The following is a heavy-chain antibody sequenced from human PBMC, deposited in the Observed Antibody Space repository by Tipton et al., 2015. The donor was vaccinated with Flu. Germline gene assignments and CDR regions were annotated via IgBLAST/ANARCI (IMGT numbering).Heavy chain of an antibody. CDR2: ISTEGSNH. CDR1: GLTFTTYA. V-gene: IGHV3-30*04. J-gene: IGHJ4*03. Sequence: SLRLSCSASGLTFTTYALHWVRRAPGKGLQWVAAISTEGSNHYYTDSVQGRFIISRDISKNTLYLQMNSLRPDDTAMFYCATDKRVARPDSSYSFASWGHGTLVTVSS. D-gene: IGHD6-6*01. CDR3: ATDKRVARPDSSYSFAS.